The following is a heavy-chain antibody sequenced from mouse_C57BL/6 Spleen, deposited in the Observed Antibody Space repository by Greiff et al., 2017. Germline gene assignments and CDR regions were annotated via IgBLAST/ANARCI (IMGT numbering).Heavy chain of an antibody. CDR1: GYAFSSSW. V-gene: IGHV1-82*01. CDR2: IYPGDGDT. Sequence: QVQLQQSGPELVKPGASVKISCKASGYAFSSSWMNWVKQRPGKGLEWIGRIYPGDGDTNYNGKFKGKATLTADKSSSTAYMQLSSLTSEDSAVYFCTRETICYGYEGYCAMDYWGQGTSDTVSS. CDR3: TRETICYGYEGYCAMDY. J-gene: IGHJ4*01. D-gene: IGHD2-2*01.